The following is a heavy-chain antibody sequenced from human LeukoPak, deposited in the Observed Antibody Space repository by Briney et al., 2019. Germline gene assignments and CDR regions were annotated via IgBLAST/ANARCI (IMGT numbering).Heavy chain of an antibody. CDR1: GFTFGDYA. V-gene: IGHV3-15*01. J-gene: IGHJ4*02. CDR2: INYKTSGGTA. D-gene: IGHD3-3*01. CDR3: TTDHRTIYGVVFPDY. Sequence: PGGSLRLSCTASGFTFGDYAMSWVRQAPGKGLEWVGRINYKTSGGTADYAAPVKGRFTISGDDSEDTLYLQMNSLQTEDTAVYYCTTDHRTIYGVVFPDYWGQGTPVTVSS.